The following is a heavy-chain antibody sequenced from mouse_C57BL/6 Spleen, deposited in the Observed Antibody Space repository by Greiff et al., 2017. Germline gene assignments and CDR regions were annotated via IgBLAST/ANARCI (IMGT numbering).Heavy chain of an antibody. J-gene: IGHJ2*01. CDR3: ARQEDGGDYSDD. V-gene: IGHV5-12*01. CDR1: GFTFSDYY. D-gene: IGHD2-3*01. CDR2: ISNGGGST. Sequence: EVQVVESGGGLVQPGASLKLSCAASGFTFSDYYMYWVRQTPENRLEWVGYISNGGGSTYYPDTVKGRFTISRDNAKNTLYLQLSRLKSEDTAMYYCARQEDGGDYSDDWGQGTTLTVSS.